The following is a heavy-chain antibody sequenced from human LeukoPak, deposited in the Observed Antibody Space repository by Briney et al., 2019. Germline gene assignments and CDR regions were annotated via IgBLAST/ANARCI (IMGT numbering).Heavy chain of an antibody. D-gene: IGHD6-19*01. CDR2: IYYSGST. V-gene: IGHV4-59*12. CDR3: ARGAAVAGKDY. Sequence: SETLSLTCTVSGGSISSYYWSWIRQPPGKGLEWIGYIYYSGSTNYNPSLKSRVTISVDTSKNQFSLKLSSVTAADTAVYYCARGAAVAGKDYWGQGTLVTVSS. J-gene: IGHJ4*02. CDR1: GGSISSYY.